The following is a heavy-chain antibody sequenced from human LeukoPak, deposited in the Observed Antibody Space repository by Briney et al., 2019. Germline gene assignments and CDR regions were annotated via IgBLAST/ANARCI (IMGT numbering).Heavy chain of an antibody. J-gene: IGHJ3*02. CDR2: ISGSGGST. CDR3: AKTYDSSGLGAFDI. V-gene: IGHV3-23*01. CDR1: GLTFRSYA. D-gene: IGHD3-22*01. Sequence: SGGSLRLSRAASGLTFRSYAMSWVRQAPGKGLEWVSAISGSGGSTYYADSVKGRFTISRDNSKNTLYLQMNSLRAEDTAVYYCAKTYDSSGLGAFDIWGQGTMVTVSS.